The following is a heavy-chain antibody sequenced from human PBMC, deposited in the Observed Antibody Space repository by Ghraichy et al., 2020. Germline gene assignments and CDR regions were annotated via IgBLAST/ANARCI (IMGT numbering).Heavy chain of an antibody. J-gene: IGHJ6*03. Sequence: GSLRLSCEASGFNFSDHSMIWVRQAPGKGLEWISSISSSSTYIYYADSVKGRFTISRDDARESLFLQLDSVGADDAGIYYCARGAGPRTYYMDVWGKGTAVTVSS. CDR2: ISSSSTYI. D-gene: IGHD1-1*01. V-gene: IGHV3-21*01. CDR1: GFNFSDHS. CDR3: ARGAGPRTYYMDV.